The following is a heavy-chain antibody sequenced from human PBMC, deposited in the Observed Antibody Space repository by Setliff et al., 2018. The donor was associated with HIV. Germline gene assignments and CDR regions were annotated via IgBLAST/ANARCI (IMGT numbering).Heavy chain of an antibody. D-gene: IGHD1-1*01. CDR3: ARLEDQLGPGWFAP. J-gene: IGHJ5*02. V-gene: IGHV4-31*03. CDR1: GDSISSKSSF. CDR2: ISHSGNT. Sequence: PSETLSLTCSVSGDSISSKSSFWSWVRQYPGKGLELIGYISHSGNTYYTPSLESRITLSVDTSKNQFSLKVNSVTAADTAVYYCARLEDQLGPGWFAPWGQGTLVTVSS.